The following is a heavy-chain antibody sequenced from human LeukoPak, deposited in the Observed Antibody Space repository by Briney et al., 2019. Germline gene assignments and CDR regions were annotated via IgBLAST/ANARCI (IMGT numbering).Heavy chain of an antibody. J-gene: IGHJ5*01. CDR3: ARGGRGYFAVSWYDS. V-gene: IGHV4-59*01. CDR1: GASISSFY. D-gene: IGHD2/OR15-2a*01. CDR2: VYHSGDT. Sequence: PSETLSLTCSVSGASISSFYWTWIRQPPGKGLEWIGHVYHSGDTNYNPSLKSRVTMSIDTSKNQFSLKLNFVTAADSAVYYCARGGRGYFAVSWYDSWGQGTLVTVSS.